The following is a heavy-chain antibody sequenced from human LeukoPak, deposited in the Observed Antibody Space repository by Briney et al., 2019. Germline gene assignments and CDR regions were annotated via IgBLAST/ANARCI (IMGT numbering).Heavy chain of an antibody. V-gene: IGHV1-2*02. CDR3: AKGREPEPVAPFDP. CDR1: GYTFTDYY. Sequence: ASVKVSCKASGYTFTDYYIHWVRQAPGQGLEWMGWINPNSGGTKYAQKFQGRVTMTRDTSISTVYMELRRLRSGDTALYYCAKGREPEPVAPFDPWGQGTLVTVSS. D-gene: IGHD1-14*01. J-gene: IGHJ5*02. CDR2: INPNSGGT.